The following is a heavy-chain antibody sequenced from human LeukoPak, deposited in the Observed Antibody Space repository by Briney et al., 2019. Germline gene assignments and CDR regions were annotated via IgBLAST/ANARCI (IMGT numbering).Heavy chain of an antibody. CDR1: GGSISSYY. CDR3: ASGLRYFDLYY. CDR2: IYYSGST. J-gene: IGHJ4*02. Sequence: PSETLSLTCTVSGGSISSYYWSWIRQPPGKGLEWIGHIYYSGSTNYNPSLKSRVTISVDTSKNQFSLKLSSVTAADTAVYYCASGLRYFDLYYWGQGTLVTVSS. D-gene: IGHD3-9*01. V-gene: IGHV4-59*08.